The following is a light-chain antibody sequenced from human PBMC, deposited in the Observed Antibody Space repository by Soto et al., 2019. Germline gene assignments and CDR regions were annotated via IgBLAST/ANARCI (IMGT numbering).Light chain of an antibody. Sequence: QSALTQPPSASGSPGQSVTISCTGTSSDVGGYNYVSWYQQYPGRAPKLMIYEVTKRPSGVPDRFSGSKSGNTASLTVSGLQAEDEADYYCSSYAASNNFYFVFGGGTTAHRP. CDR2: EVT. V-gene: IGLV2-8*01. J-gene: IGLJ3*02. CDR1: SSDVGGYNY. CDR3: SSYAASNNFYFV.